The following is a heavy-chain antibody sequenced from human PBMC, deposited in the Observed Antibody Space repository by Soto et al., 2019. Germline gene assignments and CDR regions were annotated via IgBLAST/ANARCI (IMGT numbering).Heavy chain of an antibody. CDR1: GYSFRTHG. Sequence: QVQLVQSGAEVKTPGASVKVSCRASGYSFRTHGISWVRQAPGQGLEWMGWISTYDDKTNFPQKVQGRSTMTTDASTSTAYMELRSLRSDDTAVYFCARDLGYCNSSGCFRNWFDPWGQGTLVTVSS. D-gene: IGHD2-15*01. V-gene: IGHV1-18*01. CDR2: ISTYDDKT. CDR3: ARDLGYCNSSGCFRNWFDP. J-gene: IGHJ5*02.